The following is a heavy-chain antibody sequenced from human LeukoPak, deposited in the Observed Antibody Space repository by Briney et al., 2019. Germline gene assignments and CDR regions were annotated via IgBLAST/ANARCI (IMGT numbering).Heavy chain of an antibody. CDR2: IAGSGGST. J-gene: IGHJ4*02. V-gene: IGHV3-23*01. Sequence: PGGSLRLSCAASGFTFSSYAMTWVRQAPEKGLEWVSQIAGSGGSTYYADSVKGRFTISRDNSKNTLYLQMNSLRAEDTAVYYCAKDIVSSRWYYFDYWGQGTLVTVSS. CDR1: GFTFSSYA. CDR3: AKDIVSSRWYYFDY. D-gene: IGHD6-13*01.